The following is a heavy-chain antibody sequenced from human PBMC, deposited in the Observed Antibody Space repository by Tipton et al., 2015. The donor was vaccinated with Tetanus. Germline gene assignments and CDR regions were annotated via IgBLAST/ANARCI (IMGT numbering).Heavy chain of an antibody. CDR3: AGGLVRWYEP. V-gene: IGHV4-61*08. Sequence: TLSLTCTVSGGSIRSGDYQWNWIRQPPGKGLEWLAYISDSGRTNSNYSLKSRITISRDTSKNQGSLRLTSVTAADTAVYSCAGGLVRWYEPWGRGTLVTVSS. CDR1: GGSIRSGDYQ. D-gene: IGHD3-10*01. J-gene: IGHJ5*02. CDR2: ISDSGRT.